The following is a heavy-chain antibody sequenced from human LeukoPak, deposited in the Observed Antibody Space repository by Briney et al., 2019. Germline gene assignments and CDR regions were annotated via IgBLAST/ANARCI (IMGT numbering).Heavy chain of an antibody. J-gene: IGHJ4*02. CDR2: FYYSGST. D-gene: IGHD3-22*01. CDR3: ARHVVYRDSSGYYWPHYFDY. Sequence: GSLRLSCAASGFTFSSYGMSWVRQPPGKGLEWIGSFYYSGSTYYNPSLKSRVSRSVDMSKNQFSLKLSSVTAADTAVYYCARHVVYRDSSGYYWPHYFDYWGQGTLVTVSS. CDR1: GFTFSSYG. V-gene: IGHV4-39*01.